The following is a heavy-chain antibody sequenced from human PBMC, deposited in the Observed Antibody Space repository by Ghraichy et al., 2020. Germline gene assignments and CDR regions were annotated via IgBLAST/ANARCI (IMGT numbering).Heavy chain of an antibody. Sequence: GESLNISCKASGYSFASNWVGWVRQMRGEGLQWMGIIYPDNFKTRYSPSFQGQVTISADRSINTAYLQWSSLKTSDTAIYYCATMRGYYYGLDVWGQGTTVTVS. CDR2: IYPDNFKT. J-gene: IGHJ6*02. CDR3: ATMRGYYYGLDV. V-gene: IGHV5-51*01. CDR1: GYSFASNW.